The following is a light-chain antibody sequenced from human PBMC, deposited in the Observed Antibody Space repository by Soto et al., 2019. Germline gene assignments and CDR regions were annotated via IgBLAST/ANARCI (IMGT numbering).Light chain of an antibody. CDR1: SSDVGGHNF. Sequence: QSALTQPPSASGSPGQSVTISCTGTSSDVGGHNFVSWYQQHPGKAPKFLIYEVTKRPSGVPDRFSGCKSGITASLTVSGLHADDAAYYYCSSYAGNNNPVIFGGGTKVTVL. CDR3: SSYAGNNNPVI. J-gene: IGLJ2*01. CDR2: EVT. V-gene: IGLV2-8*01.